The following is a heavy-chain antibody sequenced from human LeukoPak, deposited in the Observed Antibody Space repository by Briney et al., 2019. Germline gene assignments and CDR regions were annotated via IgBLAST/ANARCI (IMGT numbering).Heavy chain of an antibody. V-gene: IGHV4-34*01. Sequence: PSETLSLTCAVSGGPFSGYFWSWIRQSSGKGLEWIGEIHNSGTTNYNPSLNSRVTISEDTSKNQFYLNLISVTAADTAAYYCARRYYYNLGSFPFDFWGQGTLVTVSS. CDR1: GGPFSGYF. CDR3: ARRYYYNLGSFPFDF. J-gene: IGHJ4*02. CDR2: IHNSGTT. D-gene: IGHD3-10*01.